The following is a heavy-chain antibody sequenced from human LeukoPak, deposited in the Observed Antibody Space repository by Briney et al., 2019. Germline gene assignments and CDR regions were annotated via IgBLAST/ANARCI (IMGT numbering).Heavy chain of an antibody. Sequence: PSETLSLTCTVSGGSISSSSYYWGWIRQPPGKGLEWIGSIYYSGSTYYNPSLKSRVTISVDTSKNQFSLKLSSVTAADTAVYYCARQTTVVTPPIYWGQGILVTVSS. CDR1: GGSISSSSYY. D-gene: IGHD4-23*01. CDR2: IYYSGST. V-gene: IGHV4-39*01. J-gene: IGHJ4*02. CDR3: ARQTTVVTPPIY.